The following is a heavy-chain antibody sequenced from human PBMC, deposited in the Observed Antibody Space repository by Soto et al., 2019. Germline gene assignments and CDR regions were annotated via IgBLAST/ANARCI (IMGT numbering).Heavy chain of an antibody. Sequence: GGSLRLSCAASGFTFSSYAMNWVRQAPGKELEWVSVISGSDGSTYYADSVKGRFTISRDNSKNTLNLQMNSLRVEDTALYYCAKDRQGSGPDFDLWGRGTLVTVSS. CDR3: AKDRQGSGPDFDL. CDR2: ISGSDGST. CDR1: GFTFSSYA. J-gene: IGHJ2*01. V-gene: IGHV3-23*01. D-gene: IGHD3-10*01.